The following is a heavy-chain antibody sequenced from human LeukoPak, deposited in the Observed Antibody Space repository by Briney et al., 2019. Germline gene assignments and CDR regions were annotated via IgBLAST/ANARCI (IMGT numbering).Heavy chain of an antibody. CDR1: GGSISSYY. V-gene: IGHV4-59*01. Sequence: SETLSLTCTVSGGSISSYYWSWIRQPPGKGLEWIGYIYYSGSTNYNPSLKIRVTISVDTSKNQFSLKLSSVTAADTAVYYCARGTLQLWSPGVFDIWGQGTMVTVSS. D-gene: IGHD5-18*01. J-gene: IGHJ3*02. CDR2: IYYSGST. CDR3: ARGTLQLWSPGVFDI.